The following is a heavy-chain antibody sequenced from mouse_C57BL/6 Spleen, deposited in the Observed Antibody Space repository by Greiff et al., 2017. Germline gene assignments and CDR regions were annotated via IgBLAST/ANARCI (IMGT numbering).Heavy chain of an antibody. V-gene: IGHV1-80*01. CDR1: GYAFSSYW. Sequence: VHLVESGAELVKPGASVKISCKASGYAFSSYWMNWVKQRPGKGLEWIGQIYPGDGDTNYNGKFKGKATLTADKSSSTAYMQLSSLTSEDSAVYFCARRLYYDYDEGLGYWGQGTTLTVSS. D-gene: IGHD2-4*01. J-gene: IGHJ2*01. CDR2: IYPGDGDT. CDR3: ARRLYYDYDEGLGY.